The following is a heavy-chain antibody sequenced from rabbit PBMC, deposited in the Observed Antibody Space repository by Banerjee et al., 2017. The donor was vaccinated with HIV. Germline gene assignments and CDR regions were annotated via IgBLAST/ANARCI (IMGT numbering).Heavy chain of an antibody. D-gene: IGHD7-1*01. Sequence: QEQLQESGGGLFQPGGSLALTCKASGFSLSNNYVMCWVRQAPGKGLEWIACIYAGSSGSTYYASWAKGRFTISKTSSTTVTLQMTSLTAADTATYFCAREGYGDGTGDYDLWGPGTLVTVS. V-gene: IGHV1S45*01. CDR2: IYAGSSGST. CDR1: GFSLSNNYV. J-gene: IGHJ4*01. CDR3: AREGYGDGTGDYDL.